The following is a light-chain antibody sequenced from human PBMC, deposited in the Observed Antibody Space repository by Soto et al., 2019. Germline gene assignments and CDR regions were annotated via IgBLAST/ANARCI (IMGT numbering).Light chain of an antibody. V-gene: IGLV2-14*01. CDR3: WSYTSNNAAWV. CDR1: SSNVGGYNY. CDR2: EDT. J-gene: IGLJ1*01. Sequence: QSALTQPASVSGSPGQSITISCTGTSSNVGGYNYVYWYQQHPGKAPKLMIYEDTNRPSGVSNRFSGSKSGNTAYLTITGLRAEDEADYYCWSYTSNNAAWVFGAGTKVTVL.